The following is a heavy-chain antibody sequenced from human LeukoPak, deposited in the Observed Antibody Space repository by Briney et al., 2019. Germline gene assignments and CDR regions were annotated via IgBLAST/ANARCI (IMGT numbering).Heavy chain of an antibody. CDR2: ISSSGGST. Sequence: GGSLRLSCAASGFTFSSYAMSWVRQAPGKGLEWVSAISSSGGSTYYADSVKGRFTISRDNSKNTLYLQMNSQRAEDTAVYYCARRRWAGDYWGQGTLVTVSS. CDR1: GFTFSSYA. D-gene: IGHD4-23*01. CDR3: ARRRWAGDY. V-gene: IGHV3-23*01. J-gene: IGHJ4*02.